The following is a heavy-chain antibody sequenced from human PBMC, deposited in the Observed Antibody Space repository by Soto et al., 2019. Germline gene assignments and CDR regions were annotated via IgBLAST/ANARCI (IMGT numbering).Heavy chain of an antibody. CDR1: GGTFSSYT. CDR2: IIPILGIA. CDR3: AKELIGVAQSNTFNP. V-gene: IGHV1-69*04. J-gene: IGHJ5*02. D-gene: IGHD2-8*01. Sequence: EAPVKVSCKASGGTFSSYTISWVRQAPGQGLEWMGRIIPILGIANYAQKFQGRVTITADKSTSTAYMELSSLRAEDTAVYYCAKELIGVAQSNTFNPWGQGTLVTVSS.